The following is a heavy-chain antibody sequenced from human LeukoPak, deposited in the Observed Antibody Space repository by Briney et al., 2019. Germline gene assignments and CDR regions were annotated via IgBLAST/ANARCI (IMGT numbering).Heavy chain of an antibody. CDR3: ARDLISAVARGFDY. D-gene: IGHD6-19*01. V-gene: IGHV1-46*01. CDR1: GYTFTSYD. CDR2: INPSGGST. J-gene: IGHJ4*02. Sequence: ASVKVSCKASGYTFTSYDINWVRQAPGQGLEWMGIINPSGGSTSYAQKFQGRVTMTRDTSTSTVYMELSSLRSEGTAVYYCARDLISAVARGFDYWGQGTLVTVSS.